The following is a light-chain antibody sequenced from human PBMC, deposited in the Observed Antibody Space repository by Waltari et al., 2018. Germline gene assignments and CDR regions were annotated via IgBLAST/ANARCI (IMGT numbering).Light chain of an antibody. CDR2: KAS. CDR3: QQYNSYSCG. V-gene: IGKV1-5*03. J-gene: IGKJ3*01. Sequence: DIQLTQSPSTLSASVGDRVTITCRASQNIDTWLAWYQQKPGKAPKLLIYKASYLQSGVPSRFSGRGSGTEFTLTIDSLQPDDFATYHCQQYNSYSCGFGPGTTVDLK. CDR1: QNIDTW.